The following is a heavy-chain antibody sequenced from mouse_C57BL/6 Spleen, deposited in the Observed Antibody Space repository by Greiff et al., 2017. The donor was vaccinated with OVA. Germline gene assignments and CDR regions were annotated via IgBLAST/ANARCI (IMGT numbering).Heavy chain of an antibody. D-gene: IGHD2-5*01. J-gene: IGHJ3*01. Sequence: EVKLMESGGGLVKPGGSLKLSCAASGFTFSSYAMSWVRQTPEKRLEWVATISDGGSYTYYPDNVQGRFTISRDNAKNNLYLQMSHLKSEDTAMYYCARDNRSNYVVWFAYWGQGTLVTVSA. CDR3: ARDNRSNYVVWFAY. CDR1: GFTFSSYA. V-gene: IGHV5-4*01. CDR2: ISDGGSYT.